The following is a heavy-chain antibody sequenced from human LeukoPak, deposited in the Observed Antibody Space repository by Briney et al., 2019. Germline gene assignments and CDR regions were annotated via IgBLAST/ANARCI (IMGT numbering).Heavy chain of an antibody. D-gene: IGHD2-15*01. V-gene: IGHV3-64D*09. CDR1: GFTFSNYA. J-gene: IGHJ4*02. Sequence: GGSLRLSCSASGFTFSNYAMHWVRQAPGKGLEYVSDISSNGGITYYADSVKGRFTVSRDSSKNMLYLQMNSLRAEDTAVYYCVKDKYPVVVAATLDYWGQGILVTVSS. CDR2: ISSNGGIT. CDR3: VKDKYPVVVAATLDY.